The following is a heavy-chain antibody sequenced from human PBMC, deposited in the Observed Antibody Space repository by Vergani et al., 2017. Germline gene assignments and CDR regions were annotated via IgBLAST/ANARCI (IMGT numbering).Heavy chain of an antibody. CDR1: GFTFSSYA. CDR3: AKTAVLMEGGRLDKFDY. J-gene: IGHJ4*02. D-gene: IGHD2-8*01. V-gene: IGHV3-23*01. CDR2: ISGSAGST. Sequence: EVQLLGSGGGLVQPGGSLRLSCAASGFTFSSYAMSWVRQAPGKGLEWVSAISGSAGSTYYADSVKGRFTISRDNSKNTLYLQMNSLRAEDTAVYYCAKTAVLMEGGRLDKFDYWGQGTLVTVSS.